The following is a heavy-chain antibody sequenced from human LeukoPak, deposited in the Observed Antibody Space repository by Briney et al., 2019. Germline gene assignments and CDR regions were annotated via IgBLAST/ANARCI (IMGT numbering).Heavy chain of an antibody. CDR1: GGTFSSYT. V-gene: IGHV1-69*02. CDR2: IIPILGIA. J-gene: IGHJ6*02. CDR3: ARNGGGYSYGLKGNYYYYGMDV. D-gene: IGHD5-18*01. Sequence: SVKVSCKASGGTFSSYTISWVRQAPGQRLEWMGRIIPILGIANYAQKFQGRVTITADKSTSTAYMELSSLRSEDTAVYYCARNGGGYSYGLKGNYYYYGMDVWGQGTTVTVSS.